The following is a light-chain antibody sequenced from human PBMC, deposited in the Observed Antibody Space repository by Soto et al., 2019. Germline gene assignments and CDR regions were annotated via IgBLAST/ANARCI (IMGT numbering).Light chain of an antibody. CDR3: QQRSNWPPYT. J-gene: IGKJ2*01. CDR2: DAS. CDR1: QSVSSY. Sequence: EIVLTQSPATLSLSPGERATLSCRASQSVSSYLAWYQQKPGQAPRLLIYDASNRATGILARFSGSRSGTAVSLTISSLEPEEFSVYYCQQRSNWPPYTFGQGTKLEIK. V-gene: IGKV3-11*01.